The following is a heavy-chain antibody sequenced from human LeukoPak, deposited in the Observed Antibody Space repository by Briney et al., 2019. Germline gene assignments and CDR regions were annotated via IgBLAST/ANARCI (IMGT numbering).Heavy chain of an antibody. CDR3: ARDSCRDKTCLDY. D-gene: IGHD2-21*01. Sequence: GVSLRLSCAACVFIFSSFGMHGVRESPGRGREGGAAIRSDGSDEYFADFVRGRFTISRDQSKSTMYLQMDTLRAEDTAVYYCARDSCRDKTCLDYWGQGTLVTVSS. CDR2: IRSDGSDE. V-gene: IGHV3-33*01. J-gene: IGHJ4*02. CDR1: VFIFSSFG.